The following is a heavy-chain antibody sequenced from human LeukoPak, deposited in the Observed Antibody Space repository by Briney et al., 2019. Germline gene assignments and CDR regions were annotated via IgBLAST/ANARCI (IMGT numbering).Heavy chain of an antibody. Sequence: PSETLSLTCTVSGGSISSYYWSWIRQPPGKGLEWIGYIYYSGSTNYNPSLKSRVTISVDTSKNQFSLKLSSVPAADMAVYYCASFEYSSSYYFDYWGQGTLVTVSS. CDR1: GGSISSYY. CDR2: IYYSGST. J-gene: IGHJ4*02. V-gene: IGHV4-59*01. CDR3: ASFEYSSSYYFDY. D-gene: IGHD6-6*01.